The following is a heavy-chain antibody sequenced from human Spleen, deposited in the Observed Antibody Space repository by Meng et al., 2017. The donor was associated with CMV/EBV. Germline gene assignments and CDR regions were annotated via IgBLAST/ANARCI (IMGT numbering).Heavy chain of an antibody. V-gene: IGHV3-66*02. J-gene: IGHJ4*02. D-gene: IGHD1-14*01. Sequence: GESLKISCAASGFAASYNYMSWVRQAPGKGLQWVSVFYRGGSTYYADSVKGRFTISSDNSGDTLYLQMNSLKPEDTGVYHCASIRFNSPRYWGQGTLVTVSS. CDR3: ASIRFNSPRY. CDR1: GFAASYNY. CDR2: FYRGGST.